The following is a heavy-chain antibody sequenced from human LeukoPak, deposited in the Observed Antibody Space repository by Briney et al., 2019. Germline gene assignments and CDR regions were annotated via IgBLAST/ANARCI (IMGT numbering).Heavy chain of an antibody. Sequence: GGSLRLSCAASGFTFSSSAMSWVRQVPGKGLEWVSGISASGGSTSYADSVKGRFTISRDNSKNTLYLQMSSLRAEDTAVYYCAKVFRSGDLFVSDYWGQGTLVTVSS. CDR2: ISASGGST. D-gene: IGHD2-21*02. CDR3: AKVFRSGDLFVSDY. V-gene: IGHV3-23*01. J-gene: IGHJ4*02. CDR1: GFTFSSSA.